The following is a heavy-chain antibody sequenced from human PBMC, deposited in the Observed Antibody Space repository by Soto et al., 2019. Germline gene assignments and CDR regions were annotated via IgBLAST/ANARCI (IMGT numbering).Heavy chain of an antibody. J-gene: IGHJ4*02. CDR3: ARVSIAVAGIAYYFDY. V-gene: IGHV3-30-3*01. D-gene: IGHD6-19*01. CDR1: GFSFSSCA. Sequence: QVQLVESGGGVVQPGRSLRLSCAASGFSFSSCAMHWVRQAPGKGLEWVAVVSHDGSNKYYADSVKVRVTISRDNSINTVYLQMNSLRAEDTALYYWARVSIAVAGIAYYFDYWGQGNLVTFSS. CDR2: VSHDGSNK.